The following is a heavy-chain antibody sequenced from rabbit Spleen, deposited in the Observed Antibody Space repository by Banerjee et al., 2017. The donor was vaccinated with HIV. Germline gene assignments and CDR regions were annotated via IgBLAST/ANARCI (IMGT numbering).Heavy chain of an antibody. D-gene: IGHD1-1*01. CDR2: INIVTGKS. V-gene: IGHV1S45*01. CDR1: VVSLNDKDV. CDR3: ARDLVSVIGWNFNL. Sequence: EQLEESGGGLVKPEGSLTLTCKASVVSLNDKDVMCWVRQAPGKGLEWISCINIVTGKSVNASWAKGRFTMSRTSSNTVTLQMTSLTAADTATYFCARDLVSVIGWNFNLWGPGTLVTVS. J-gene: IGHJ4*01.